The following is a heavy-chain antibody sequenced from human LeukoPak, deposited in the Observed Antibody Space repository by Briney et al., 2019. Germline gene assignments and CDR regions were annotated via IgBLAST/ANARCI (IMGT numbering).Heavy chain of an antibody. CDR2: IYPGDSDT. D-gene: IGHD1-1*01. V-gene: IGHV5-51*01. J-gene: IGHJ6*04. CDR1: GYSFTSYW. Sequence: GESLKISCKGSGYSFTSYWIGWVRQMPGKGLEWMGIIYPGDSDTRYSPSLQGQVTISADKSISTAYLQWSSLKASDTAMYYCARVYNWNDVGYGMDVWGKGTTVTVSS. CDR3: ARVYNWNDVGYGMDV.